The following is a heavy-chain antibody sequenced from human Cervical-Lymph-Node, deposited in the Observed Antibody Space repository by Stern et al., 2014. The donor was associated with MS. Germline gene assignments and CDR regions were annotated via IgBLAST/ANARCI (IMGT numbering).Heavy chain of an antibody. CDR3: ARGYCSGGSCYHRAY. D-gene: IGHD2-15*01. V-gene: IGHV1-2*06. Sequence: VQLVESGAEVKKPGASVKVSCKASGYTFTGYYMHWVRQAPGQGLEWMGRINPNSGGTNYAQKVQGRVTMTRDTSISTAYMELSRLRSDDTAVYYCARGYCSGGSCYHRAYWGQGTLVTVSS. J-gene: IGHJ4*02. CDR2: INPNSGGT. CDR1: GYTFTGYY.